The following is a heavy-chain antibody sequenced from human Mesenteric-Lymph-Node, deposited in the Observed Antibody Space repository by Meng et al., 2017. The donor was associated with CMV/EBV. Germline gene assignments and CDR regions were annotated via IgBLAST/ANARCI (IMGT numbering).Heavy chain of an antibody. CDR1: FTGNS. CDR2: INPNSGDT. CDR3: ARDRGGPYASSWFGYYFDS. V-gene: IGHV1-2*06. J-gene: IGHJ4*02. Sequence: FTGNSMHWVRQAPGQGLEWMGRINPNSGDTNFAQKFQGRVTMTRDTSISTASMELSGLKSDDTAVYYCARDRGGPYASSWFGYYFDSWGQGTLVTVSS. D-gene: IGHD6-13*01.